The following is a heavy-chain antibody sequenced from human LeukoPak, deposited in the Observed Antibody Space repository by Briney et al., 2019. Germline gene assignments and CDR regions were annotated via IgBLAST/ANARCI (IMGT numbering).Heavy chain of an antibody. CDR3: ARHRPLVLRYFDWVTGLVAFDI. D-gene: IGHD3-9*01. J-gene: IGHJ3*02. Sequence: KSGGSLRLSCAASGFTFSDYYMSWIRQAPGKGLEWVSYISSSGSTIYYADSVKGRFTISRDNAKNSLYLQMNSLRAEDTAVYYCARHRPLVLRYFDWVTGLVAFDIWGQGTMVTVSS. CDR1: GFTFSDYY. CDR2: ISSSGSTI. V-gene: IGHV3-11*01.